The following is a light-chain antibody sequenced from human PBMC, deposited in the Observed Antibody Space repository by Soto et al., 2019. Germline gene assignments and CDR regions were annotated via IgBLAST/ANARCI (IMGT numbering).Light chain of an antibody. Sequence: QSVLTQPPSVSGAPGQRVTISCTGDSFNIGAGYDVHWYQQLPGTAPKLLLYGNNDRPSGVPDRFSGSTSGTSASLAITGLQAEDEADYYCQSYDSRNYVFGTGTKLTV. J-gene: IGLJ1*01. CDR1: SFNIGAGYD. CDR3: QSYDSRNYV. V-gene: IGLV1-40*01. CDR2: GNN.